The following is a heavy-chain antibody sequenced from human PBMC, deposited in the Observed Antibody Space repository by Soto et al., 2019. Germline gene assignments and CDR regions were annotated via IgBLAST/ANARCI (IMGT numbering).Heavy chain of an antibody. CDR2: IGIGSSTT. CDR1: GFTFRNYG. V-gene: IGHV3-48*01. J-gene: IGHJ3*01. Sequence: GGSLRLSCAASGFTFRNYGMNWVRQAPGKGLEWVSYIGIGSSTTYYADSVKGRFTISRDNAKNSLYLHMNSLGAEDTALYYCVRDQVYFYDISGRPVNGFDVWGQGTMVTVSS. D-gene: IGHD2-8*01. CDR3: VRDQVYFYDISGRPVNGFDV.